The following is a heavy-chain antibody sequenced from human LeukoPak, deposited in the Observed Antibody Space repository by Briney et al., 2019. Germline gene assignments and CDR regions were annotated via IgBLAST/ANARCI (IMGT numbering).Heavy chain of an antibody. V-gene: IGHV3-9*01. J-gene: IGHJ5*02. Sequence: GGSLRLSCAASGFTFDDYAMHWVRQAPGKGLEWVSGISWNSGSIGYADSVKGRFTISRDNAKNSLYLQMNSLRAEDTALYYCTKGRDKYQLLSKNWFDPWGQGTLVTVSS. CDR3: TKGRDKYQLLSKNWFDP. D-gene: IGHD2-2*01. CDR1: GFTFDDYA. CDR2: ISWNSGSI.